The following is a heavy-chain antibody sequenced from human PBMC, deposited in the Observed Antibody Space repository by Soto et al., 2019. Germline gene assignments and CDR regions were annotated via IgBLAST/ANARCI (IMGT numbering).Heavy chain of an antibody. CDR2: INHSGST. D-gene: IGHD2-15*01. V-gene: IGHV4-34*01. CDR1: GGSFSGYY. CDR3: ARGALVVVAATPAYYYYYMDV. Sequence: QVQLQQWGAGLLKPSETLSLTCAVYGGSFSGYYWSWIRQPPGKGLEWIGEINHSGSTNYNPSLKSRVTISVDTSKNQFSRTLSSVTAADTAVYYCARGALVVVAATPAYYYYYMDVWGKGTTVTVSS. J-gene: IGHJ6*03.